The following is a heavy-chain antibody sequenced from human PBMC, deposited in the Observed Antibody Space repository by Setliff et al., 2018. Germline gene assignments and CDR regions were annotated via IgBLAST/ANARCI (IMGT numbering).Heavy chain of an antibody. V-gene: IGHV4-61*09. CDR1: GGSISSGSYY. CDR3: ASLRGAFDY. Sequence: SETLSLTCTVSGGSISSGSYYWSWIRQPAGKGLEWIGHIYTSGSTNYNPSLKSRVTISVGTSKNQFSLKLSSVTAADTAVYYCASLRGAFDYWGQGTLVTVSS. J-gene: IGHJ4*02. CDR2: IYTSGST.